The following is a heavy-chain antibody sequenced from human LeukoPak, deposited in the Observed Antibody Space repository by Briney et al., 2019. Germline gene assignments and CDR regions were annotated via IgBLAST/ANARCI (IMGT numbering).Heavy chain of an antibody. V-gene: IGHV3-72*01. CDR2: CKSQTYST. D-gene: IGHD2-21*02. Sequence: PGGSLSLSCAASGFTFSDHYMDWVRQAPGKGLEWVGRCKSQTYSTEYAAAVKGRVTISRDDSQNSLFLQMNSLRTEDTAVYYCARASRVMVTGGSHWALYIWGQGTVVTVSS. J-gene: IGHJ3*02. CDR1: GFTFSDHY. CDR3: ARASRVMVTGGSHWALYI.